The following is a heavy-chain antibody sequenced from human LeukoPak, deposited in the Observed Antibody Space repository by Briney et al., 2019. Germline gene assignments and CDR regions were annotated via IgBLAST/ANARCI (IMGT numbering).Heavy chain of an antibody. V-gene: IGHV3-21*01. D-gene: IGHD3-22*01. CDR2: ISSSSSYI. J-gene: IGHJ6*02. Sequence: GGSLRLSCAASGFTFSSYSMNWVRQAPGKGLEWVSSISSSSSYIYYADSVKGRFTISRDNAKNSLYLQMNSLRAEDTAVYYCARSDYYDSSGNNYYYYGMDVWGQGTTVTVSS. CDR1: GFTFSSYS. CDR3: ARSDYYDSSGNNYYYYGMDV.